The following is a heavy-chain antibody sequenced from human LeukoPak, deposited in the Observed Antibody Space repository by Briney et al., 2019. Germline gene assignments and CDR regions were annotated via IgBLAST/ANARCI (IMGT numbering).Heavy chain of an antibody. J-gene: IGHJ4*02. CDR3: ARGTGSGSYLIDY. CDR1: GYTFTSYG. Sequence: ASVKVSCKASGYTFTSYGISWVRQAPGQGLEWMGWISGYTGNTNYAQKFQGRVTIIRDTSATTDAMELSSLRSEDTAVYYCARGTGSGSYLIDYWGQGTLVTVSA. D-gene: IGHD1-26*01. V-gene: IGHV1-18*01. CDR2: ISGYTGNT.